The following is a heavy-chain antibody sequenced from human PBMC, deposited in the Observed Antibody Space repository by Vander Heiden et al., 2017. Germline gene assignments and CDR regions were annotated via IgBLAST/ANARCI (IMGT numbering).Heavy chain of an antibody. V-gene: IGHV3-9*01. CDR3: VKDLDFWSGRFDF. D-gene: IGHD3-3*01. CDR2: LSWNSATI. CDR1: GFTFDDYA. J-gene: IGHJ4*02. Sequence: EMQLVESGGGLVQPGRSLSISCAASGFTFDDYARHWVRQVPGKGLEWVSGLSWNSATIVYADSVKGRFTISRDNAKNSLFLQMNSLRADDTALYYCVKDLDFWSGRFDFWGQGTLVTVSS.